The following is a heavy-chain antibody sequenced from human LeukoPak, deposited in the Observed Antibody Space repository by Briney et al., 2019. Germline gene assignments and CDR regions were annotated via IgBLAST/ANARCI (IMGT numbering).Heavy chain of an antibody. V-gene: IGHV3-30*02. J-gene: IGHJ5*02. D-gene: IGHD4/OR15-4a*01. CDR1: GFTFSSYG. CDR2: IRYDGSNK. Sequence: GGSLRLSCAASGFTFSSYGMHWVRQAPGKGLEWVAFIRYDGSNKYYADSVKGRFTISRDNSKNTLYLQMNSLRAEDTAVYYCAKDHAPNRANRFDPWGQGTLVTVSS. CDR3: AKDHAPNRANRFDP.